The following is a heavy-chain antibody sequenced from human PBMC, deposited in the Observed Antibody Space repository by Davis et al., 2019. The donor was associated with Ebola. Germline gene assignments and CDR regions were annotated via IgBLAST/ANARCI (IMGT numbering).Heavy chain of an antibody. CDR2: IYSGGST. CDR3: AKDTAMVSLDD. CDR1: GFTVSSNY. J-gene: IGHJ4*02. D-gene: IGHD5-18*01. V-gene: IGHV3-53*01. Sequence: GESLKISCAASGFTVSSNYMSWVRQAPGKGLEWVSVIYSGGSTYYADSVKGRFTISRDNSKNTLYLQMNSLRAEDTAVYYCAKDTAMVSLDDWGQGTLVTVSS.